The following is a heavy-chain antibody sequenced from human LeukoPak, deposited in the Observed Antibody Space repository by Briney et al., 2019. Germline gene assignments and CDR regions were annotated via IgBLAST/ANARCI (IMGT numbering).Heavy chain of an antibody. Sequence: PGGSLRLSCAASGFPFSSYAMHWVRQAPGKGLEWVAVISYDGSNKYYADSVKGRFTISRDNSKNMLYLQMNSLRTGDTALYYCAREAGLSTRRRLDYWGQGTLVTVSS. CDR1: GFPFSSYA. V-gene: IGHV3-30-3*01. J-gene: IGHJ4*02. CDR3: AREAGLSTRRRLDY. CDR2: ISYDGSNK. D-gene: IGHD4/OR15-4a*01.